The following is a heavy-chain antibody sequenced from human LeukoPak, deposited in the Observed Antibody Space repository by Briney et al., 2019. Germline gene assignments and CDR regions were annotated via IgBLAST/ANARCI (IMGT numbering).Heavy chain of an antibody. CDR1: GFTFSTYG. CDR2: ISDDGSNK. Sequence: GGSLRLSCAASGFTFSTYGIHWVRQAPGKGLEWVAVISDDGSNKYYADSVKGRFTISRDNSKNTLYLQMNSLRAEDTAVYYCASGRDSSGYNWGQGTLVTVSS. D-gene: IGHD3-22*01. V-gene: IGHV3-30*03. CDR3: ASGRDSSGYN. J-gene: IGHJ4*02.